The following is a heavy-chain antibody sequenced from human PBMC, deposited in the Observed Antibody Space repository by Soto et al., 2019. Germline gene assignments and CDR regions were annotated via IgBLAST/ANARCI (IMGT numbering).Heavy chain of an antibody. J-gene: IGHJ5*02. CDR1: GGSFSGSY. V-gene: IGHV4-34*01. Sequence: QVQLQQWGAGLLKPSETLSLTCGVTGGSFSGSYWSWIRQPPGKGLEWLGEINYGGGTDYNPSLKSRVIISADTSKNHFSLKLISVTAADTAVYYCARGSSGRYGAPWYDPWGQGTLVTVSS. D-gene: IGHD1-26*01. CDR2: INYGGGT. CDR3: ARGSSGRYGAPWYDP.